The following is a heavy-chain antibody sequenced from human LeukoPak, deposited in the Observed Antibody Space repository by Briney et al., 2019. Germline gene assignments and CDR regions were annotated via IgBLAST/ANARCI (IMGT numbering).Heavy chain of an antibody. CDR3: ARANSGIVVVVAKNEDYYYYGMDV. J-gene: IGHJ6*02. CDR1: GGTFSSYA. V-gene: IGHV1-69*13. CDR2: IIPIFGTA. Sequence: RRASVKVSCKASGGTFSSYAISWVRQAPGQGLEWMGGIIPIFGTANYAQKFQGRVTITADESTSTAYMELSSLRSEDTAVYYCARANSGIVVVVAKNEDYYYYGMDVWGQGTTVTVSS. D-gene: IGHD2-15*01.